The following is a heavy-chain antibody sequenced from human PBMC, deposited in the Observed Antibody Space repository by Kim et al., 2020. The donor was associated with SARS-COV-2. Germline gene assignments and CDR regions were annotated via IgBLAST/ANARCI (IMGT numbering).Heavy chain of an antibody. CDR3: ARRPRDGYNRSGMDV. J-gene: IGHJ6*02. D-gene: IGHD2-21*01. Sequence: GESLKISCKGSGYSFTSYWIGWVRQMPGKGLEWMGIIYPGDSDTRYSPSFQGQVTISADKSISTAYLQWSSLKASDTAMYYCARRPRDGYNRSGMDVWGQGTTVTVSS. CDR2: IYPGDSDT. CDR1: GYSFTSYW. V-gene: IGHV5-51*01.